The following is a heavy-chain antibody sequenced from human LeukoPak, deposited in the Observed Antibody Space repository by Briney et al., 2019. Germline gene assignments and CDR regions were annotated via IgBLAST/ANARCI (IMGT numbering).Heavy chain of an antibody. CDR2: IIPIFRTT. CDR1: GGTFSNYA. J-gene: IGHJ5*01. CDR3: AKDDGSATMGFNS. D-gene: IGHD1-26*01. Sequence: SVKVSCKASGGTFSNYAFSWVRQAPGQGLEWVGGIIPIFRTTNYAEQFQGRVTITTDESTNTAYLDLSSLRSEDTAVYYCAKDDGSATMGFNSWGQGTLVSVSS. V-gene: IGHV1-69*05.